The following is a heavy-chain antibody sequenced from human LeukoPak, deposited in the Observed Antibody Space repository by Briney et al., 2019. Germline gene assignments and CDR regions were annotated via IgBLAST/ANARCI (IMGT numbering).Heavy chain of an antibody. V-gene: IGHV1-2*02. CDR1: GYTFTGYY. D-gene: IGHD2-8*01. CDR3: ALISYCTTITCYYLDY. CDR2: INPNSGGI. J-gene: IGHJ4*02. Sequence: ASVKVSCKASGYTFTGYYMHWVRQAPGQGLEWMGWINPNSGGINYAQKFQGRVSMTRDTSISTAYMELSRLRSDDTAVYYCALISYCTTITCYYLDYWGQGTLVTVSS.